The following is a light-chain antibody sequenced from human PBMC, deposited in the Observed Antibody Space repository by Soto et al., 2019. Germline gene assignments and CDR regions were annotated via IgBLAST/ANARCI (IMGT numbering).Light chain of an antibody. CDR1: QSVSSY. CDR2: DAS. J-gene: IGKJ2*01. CDR3: QQRSNSFMYT. V-gene: IGKV3-11*01. Sequence: EIVLTQSPATLSLSPGERATLSCRASQSVSSYLAWYQQKPGQAPRLLIYDASNRATGIPARFSGSGSGTDFTLTISSLEPEDFAVYYCQQRSNSFMYTFGQWTKLEIK.